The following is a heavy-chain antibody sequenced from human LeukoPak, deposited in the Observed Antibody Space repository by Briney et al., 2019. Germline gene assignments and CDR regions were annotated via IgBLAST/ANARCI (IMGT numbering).Heavy chain of an antibody. CDR3: ARHCSSTSCYDAFDI. CDR2: ISSSSSTI. Sequence: GGSLRLSCAASGFTFSSYSMNWVRQAPGKGLEWVSYISSSSSTIYYADSVKGRFTISRDNAKNSLYLQMNSLRAEDTAVYYCARHCSSTSCYDAFDIRGQGTMVTVSS. D-gene: IGHD2-2*01. V-gene: IGHV3-48*04. J-gene: IGHJ3*02. CDR1: GFTFSSYS.